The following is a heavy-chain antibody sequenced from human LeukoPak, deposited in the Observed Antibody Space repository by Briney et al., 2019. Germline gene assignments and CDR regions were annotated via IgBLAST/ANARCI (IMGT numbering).Heavy chain of an antibody. V-gene: IGHV3-23*01. CDR2: ISGSGGST. CDR1: GFTFSSYA. D-gene: IGHD3-22*01. J-gene: IGHJ4*02. CDR3: ARTYYYDSSGSLDY. Sequence: GGSLRLSCAASGFTFSSYAMSWVRQAPGKGLEWVSAISGSGGSTYYADSVKGRFTISRDNAKNSLYLQMNSLRAEDTAVYYCARTYYYDSSGSLDYWGQGTLVTVSS.